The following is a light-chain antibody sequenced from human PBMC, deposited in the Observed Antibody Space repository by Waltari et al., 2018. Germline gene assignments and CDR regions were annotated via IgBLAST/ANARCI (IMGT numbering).Light chain of an antibody. V-gene: IGKV3-11*01. J-gene: IGKJ5*01. CDR3: QQRSTWPPIT. Sequence: DIVLTQSPATLSLSPGERATLSCRASQSVSTSLAWYQQKPGQAPRLLLYDASNRAAGIPARCTGSGSGADFTLTISSLEPEDFGVYYCQQRSTWPPITFGQGTRLEIK. CDR2: DAS. CDR1: QSVSTS.